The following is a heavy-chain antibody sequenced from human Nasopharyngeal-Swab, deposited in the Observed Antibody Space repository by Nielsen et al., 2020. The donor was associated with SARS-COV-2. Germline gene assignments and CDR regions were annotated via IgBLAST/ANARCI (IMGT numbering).Heavy chain of an antibody. CDR2: INHSGST. V-gene: IGHV4-34*01. Sequence: SETLSLTCAAYGGSFSGYYWRWIRQPPGKGLEWIGEINHSGSTNYNPSLKSRITISADTTKNQFSLKLSSVTAADTAVYYCARGSFHDSSGYYTFDYWGQGTLVTVSS. CDR3: ARGSFHDSSGYYTFDY. CDR1: GGSFSGYY. D-gene: IGHD3-22*01. J-gene: IGHJ4*02.